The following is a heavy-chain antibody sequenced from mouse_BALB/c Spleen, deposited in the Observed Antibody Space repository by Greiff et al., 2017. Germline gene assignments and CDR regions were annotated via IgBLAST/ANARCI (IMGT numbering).Heavy chain of an antibody. CDR3: ARKAYYLYAMDY. J-gene: IGHJ4*01. CDR2: IWSGGST. V-gene: IGHV2-2*02. Sequence: QVHVKQSGPGLVQPSQSLSITCTVSGFSLTSYGVHWVRQSPGKGLEWLGVIWSGGSTDYNAAFISRLSISKDNSKSHVFFKMNSLQANDTAIYYCARKAYYLYAMDYWGQGTSVTVSS. D-gene: IGHD2-10*01. CDR1: GFSLTSYG.